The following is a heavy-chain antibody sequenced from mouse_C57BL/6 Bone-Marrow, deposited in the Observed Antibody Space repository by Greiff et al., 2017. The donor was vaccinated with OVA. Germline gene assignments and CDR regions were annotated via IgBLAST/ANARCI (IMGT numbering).Heavy chain of an antibody. CDR2: IDPENGDT. D-gene: IGHD2-1*01. CDR1: GFNIKDDY. V-gene: IGHV14-4*01. CDR3: TPDGNHAMDD. J-gene: IGHJ4*01. Sequence: EVKLVESGAELVRPGASVKLSCTASGFNIKDDYMHWVKQRPEQGLEWIGWIDPENGDTEYASKFQGKATITADTSSNTAYLQLSSLTSEDTAVYYCTPDGNHAMDDWGQGTSVTVSS.